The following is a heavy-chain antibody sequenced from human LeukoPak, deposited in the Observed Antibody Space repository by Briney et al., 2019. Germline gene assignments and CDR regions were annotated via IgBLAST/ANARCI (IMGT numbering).Heavy chain of an antibody. V-gene: IGHV4-30-4*01. D-gene: IGHD3-10*02. CDR3: ARDCSGATYHHRTPHNWFDP. Sequence: SQTLSLTCTVSGGSISSGDYYWSWIRQPPGKGLEWIGYIYYSGSTYYSPSLKSRVTISVDTSKNQFSLKLSSVTAADTAVYYCARDCSGATYHHRTPHNWFDPWGQGTLVTVSS. CDR2: IYYSGST. CDR1: GGSISSGDYY. J-gene: IGHJ5*02.